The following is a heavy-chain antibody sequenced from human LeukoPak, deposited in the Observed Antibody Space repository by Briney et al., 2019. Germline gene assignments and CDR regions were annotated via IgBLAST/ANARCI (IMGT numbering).Heavy chain of an antibody. V-gene: IGHV3-30*02. CDR1: GFTFRSYG. D-gene: IGHD1-26*01. J-gene: IGHJ4*02. Sequence: PGGSLRLSXAASGFTFRSYGMHWIRQAPGKGLEWVTFIRYDGSDKYYVDSVKGRFTISRDNSKNTLYLQMNSLRPEDTALYYCARDGGRGVLDYWGQGTLVIVSS. CDR3: ARDGGRGVLDY. CDR2: IRYDGSDK.